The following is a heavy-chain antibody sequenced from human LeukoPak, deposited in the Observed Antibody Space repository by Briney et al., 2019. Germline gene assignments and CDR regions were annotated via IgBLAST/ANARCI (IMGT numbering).Heavy chain of an antibody. CDR3: ARGVTYCGGDCYGH. V-gene: IGHV1-69*13. Sequence: SVKVSCKASGGTFSSYAISWVRQAPGQGREWMGGIIPIFGTANYAQKFQGRVTITADESTSTAYMELSSLRSEDTAVYYCARGVTYCGGDCYGHWGQGTLVTVSS. J-gene: IGHJ4*02. CDR1: GGTFSSYA. CDR2: IIPIFGTA. D-gene: IGHD2-21*01.